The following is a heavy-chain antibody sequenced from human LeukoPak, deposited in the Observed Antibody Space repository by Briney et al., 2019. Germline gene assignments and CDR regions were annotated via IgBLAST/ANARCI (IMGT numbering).Heavy chain of an antibody. CDR2: IYTSGST. CDR3: ARDGAYYYGSGSHPVGFDP. CDR1: GGSISSYY. Sequence: SETLSLTCTVSGGSISSYYWSWIRQPPGKGLEWIGRIYTSGSTNYNPSLKSRVTMSVDTSKNQFSLKLSSVTAADTAVYYCARDGAYYYGSGSHPVGFDPWGQGTLVTVSS. J-gene: IGHJ5*02. D-gene: IGHD3-10*01. V-gene: IGHV4-4*07.